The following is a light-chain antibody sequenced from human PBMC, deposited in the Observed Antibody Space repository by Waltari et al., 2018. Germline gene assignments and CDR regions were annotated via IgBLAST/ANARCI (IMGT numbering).Light chain of an antibody. J-gene: IGLJ2*01. CDR2: DTS. CDR3: LLSYNGVRLV. V-gene: IGLV7-46*01. Sequence: QAVVTQEPSLTVSPGGTVTLPCGSSTGAVTSGPYPYWFQQKPGQSPRTLIYDTSKKHSWTPARFSGSLLGDKAALTLSGAQPEDEAEYYCLLSYNGVRLVFGGGTKLTVL. CDR1: TGAVTSGPY.